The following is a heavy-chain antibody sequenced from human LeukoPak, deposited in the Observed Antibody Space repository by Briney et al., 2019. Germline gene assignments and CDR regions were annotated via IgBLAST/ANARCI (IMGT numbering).Heavy chain of an antibody. CDR3: ARATPNYYGMDV. J-gene: IGHJ6*02. D-gene: IGHD5-24*01. CDR2: IWYDGSNK. Sequence: GGSLRLSCAASGFTFSSYGMHWVRQAPGKGLEWVAVIWYDGSNKYYAGSVKGRFTISRDNSKNTLYLQMNSLRAEDTAVYYCARATPNYYGMDVWGQGTTVTVSS. CDR1: GFTFSSYG. V-gene: IGHV3-33*01.